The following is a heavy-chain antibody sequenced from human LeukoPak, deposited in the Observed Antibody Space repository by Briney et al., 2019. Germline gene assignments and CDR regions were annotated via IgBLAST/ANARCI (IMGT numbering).Heavy chain of an antibody. CDR2: INSDGSST. D-gene: IGHD3-22*01. CDR1: GFTFSRYW. V-gene: IGHV3-74*01. J-gene: IGHJ6*03. CDR3: ARGTGCGADSGPRPNYYYSDYMDV. Sequence: PGGSLRLSCAASGFTFSRYWMHWVRQAPGKGLVWVSRINSDGSSTRYADSVKGRFTISRDNAKNTLYLQMNSLRAEDTAVYYCARGTGCGADSGPRPNYYYSDYMDVWGKGTMVTVSS.